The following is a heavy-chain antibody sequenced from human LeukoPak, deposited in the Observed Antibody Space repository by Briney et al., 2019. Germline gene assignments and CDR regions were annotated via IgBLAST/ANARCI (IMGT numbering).Heavy chain of an antibody. CDR3: AREGGGSSVFDI. J-gene: IGHJ3*02. D-gene: IGHD2-15*01. CDR2: ISSRSSYI. V-gene: IGHV3-21*01. Sequence: GGSLRLSCAASGFTFSSYSMNWARQAPGKGLEWVSSISSRSSYIYYADSVKGRFTISRDNAKNSLYLQLNSLRAEDTAVYYCAREGGGSSVFDIWGQGTMVTVSS. CDR1: GFTFSSYS.